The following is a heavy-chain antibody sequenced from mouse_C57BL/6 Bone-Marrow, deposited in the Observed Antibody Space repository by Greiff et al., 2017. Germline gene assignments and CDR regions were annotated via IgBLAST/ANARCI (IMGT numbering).Heavy chain of an antibody. CDR3: NQAGFAY. V-gene: IGHV14-4*01. CDR1: GFNIKDDY. Sequence: EVQLVESGAELVRPGASVKLSCTASGFNIKDDYMHWVKQRPEQGLEWIGWIDPENGDTEYASKFQGKATITADTSSNTAYLQLSSLTSEDTAVYYCNQAGFAYWGQGTLVTVSA. CDR2: IDPENGDT. J-gene: IGHJ3*01.